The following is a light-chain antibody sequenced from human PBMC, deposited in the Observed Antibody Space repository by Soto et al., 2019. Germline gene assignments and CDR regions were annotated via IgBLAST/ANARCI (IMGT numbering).Light chain of an antibody. J-gene: IGLJ3*02. Sequence: VVTQPPSASGTPGQRVTISCSGSSSNIGSNTINWYQQLPGTAPKVLIFSNSNRPSGVPDRFSGSKSGTSASLAISGLQSEDEADYYCAGWDDTLNGWVFGGGTKVTVL. CDR2: SNS. V-gene: IGLV1-44*01. CDR1: SSNIGSNT. CDR3: AGWDDTLNGWV.